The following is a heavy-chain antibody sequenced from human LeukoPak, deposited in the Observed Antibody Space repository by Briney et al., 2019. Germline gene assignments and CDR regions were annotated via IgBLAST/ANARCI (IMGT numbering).Heavy chain of an antibody. CDR2: ISSSGSTI. D-gene: IGHD1-26*01. V-gene: IGHV3-48*03. CDR1: GFTFSSYE. CDR3: ARDQWELPLGG. Sequence: GGSLRLSCAASGFTFSSYEMNWVRQAPGKGLEWVSYISSSGSTIYYADSVEGRFTISRDNAKNSLYLQMNSLRAEDTAVYYCARDQWELPLGGWGQGTLVTVSS. J-gene: IGHJ4*02.